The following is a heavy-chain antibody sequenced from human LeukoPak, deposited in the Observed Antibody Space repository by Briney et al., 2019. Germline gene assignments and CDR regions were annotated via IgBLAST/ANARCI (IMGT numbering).Heavy chain of an antibody. D-gene: IGHD3-9*01. CDR3: ARAPILTGYYHFDY. J-gene: IGHJ4*02. CDR1: GFTFSSYA. Sequence: GRSLRLSCAASGFTFSSYAMHWVRQAPGKGLEWVAVISCDGSNKYYADSVKGRFTISRDNSKNTLYLQMNSLRAEDTAVYYCARAPILTGYYHFDYWGQGTLVTVSS. CDR2: ISCDGSNK. V-gene: IGHV3-30*04.